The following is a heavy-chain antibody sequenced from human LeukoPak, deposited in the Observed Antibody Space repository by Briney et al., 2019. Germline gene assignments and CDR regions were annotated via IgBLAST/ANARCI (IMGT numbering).Heavy chain of an antibody. CDR1: GFTFRTYG. CDR2: IWYDGSDK. CDR3: ASSSGWYLSSDY. D-gene: IGHD6-19*01. Sequence: GGSLRLSCAASGFTFRTYGMHWVRQAPGKGLEWVAVIWYDGSDKYHADSVKGRFTISRDNSKNMLYLQMNRLRAEDTAVYYCASSSGWYLSSDYWGQGTLVTVSS. J-gene: IGHJ4*02. V-gene: IGHV3-33*01.